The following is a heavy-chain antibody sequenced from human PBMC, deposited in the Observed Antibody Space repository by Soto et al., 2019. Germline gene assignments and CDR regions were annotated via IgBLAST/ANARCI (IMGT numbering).Heavy chain of an antibody. Sequence: QVQLVQSGAEVKKPGSSVKVSCKASGGNFTSYAISWVRQAPGQGLEFMGGIVPLLGTTNYAHKFRGRVTITADESTSTVYMELSSLTSEDTAVYYWAKASGRSWYNWFDPWGQGTLVTVST. J-gene: IGHJ5*02. V-gene: IGHV1-69*01. D-gene: IGHD6-13*01. CDR2: IVPLLGTT. CDR1: GGNFTSYA. CDR3: AKASGRSWYNWFDP.